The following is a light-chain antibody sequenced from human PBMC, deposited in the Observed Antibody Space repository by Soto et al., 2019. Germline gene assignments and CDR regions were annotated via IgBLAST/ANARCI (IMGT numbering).Light chain of an antibody. V-gene: IGKV3-20*01. CDR1: QSVSSSY. J-gene: IGKJ1*01. CDR2: AAS. CDR3: QQYNNWLWT. Sequence: EIVLTQSPGTLSLSPGERATLSCRASQSVSSSYLAWYQQKPGQAPRLLIYAASSRATGIPDRFSGSGSGTDFTLTISRLEPEDFAVYYCQQYNNWLWTFGQGTKVEIK.